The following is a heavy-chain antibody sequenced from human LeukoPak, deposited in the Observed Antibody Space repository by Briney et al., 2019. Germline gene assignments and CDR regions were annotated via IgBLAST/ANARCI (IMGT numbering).Heavy chain of an antibody. V-gene: IGHV1-69*05. J-gene: IGHJ3*02. CDR3: ARSNWNRAVGAFDI. CDR2: IIPIFGTA. Sequence: SVKVSCKASGGTFSSYAISWVRQAPGQGLEWMGGIIPIFGTANYAQKFQGRVTITTDESTSTAYMELSSLRSEDTAVYYCARSNWNRAVGAFDIWGQGTMVTVSS. D-gene: IGHD1-20*01. CDR1: GGTFSSYA.